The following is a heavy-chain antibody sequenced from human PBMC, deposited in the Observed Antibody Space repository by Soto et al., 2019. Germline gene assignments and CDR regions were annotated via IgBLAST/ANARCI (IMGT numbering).Heavy chain of an antibody. Sequence: QITLKESGPTLVKPTQTLAVTCTFSRLQRSSTRMAVGWIRQPPGKALEWLALIYWDDDKRYSPFLKSRLTITKDTSKNQVVLTMSNMDPVDSARYYCAHIVVAGLGYYFDYWGQGTLVTVSS. V-gene: IGHV2-5*02. J-gene: IGHJ4*02. CDR3: AHIVVAGLGYYFDY. D-gene: IGHD6-19*01. CDR2: IYWDDDK. CDR1: RLQRSSTRMA.